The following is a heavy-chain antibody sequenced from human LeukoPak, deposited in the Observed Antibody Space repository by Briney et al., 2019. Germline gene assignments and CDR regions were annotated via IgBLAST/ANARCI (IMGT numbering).Heavy chain of an antibody. CDR1: GYSFTSYW. CDR2: IYPGDSDT. CDR3: ARHAVVVTAAYYYYYYMDV. V-gene: IGHV5-51*01. Sequence: PGESLKISCKGSGYSFTSYWIGWVRQMPGKGLEWMGIIYPGDSDTRYSPSFQGQVTISADKSISTAYLRWSSLKASDTAMYYCARHAVVVTAAYYYYYYMDVWGKGTTVTVSS. J-gene: IGHJ6*03. D-gene: IGHD2-2*01.